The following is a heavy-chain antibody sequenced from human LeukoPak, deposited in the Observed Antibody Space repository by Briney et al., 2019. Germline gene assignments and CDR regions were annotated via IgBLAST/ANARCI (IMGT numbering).Heavy chain of an antibody. V-gene: IGHV4-39*01. Sequence: SEPLSLACTVSGGSISSSSYYWGWIRQPPGKGLEWIGRIYYSGSTYYNPSLKSRVTISVDTSKNQFSLKLSSVTAADTAVYYCARRAKATTMIVVVTYFDYWGQGTLVTVSS. CDR3: ARRAKATTMIVVVTYFDY. CDR1: GGSISSSSYY. D-gene: IGHD3-22*01. CDR2: IYYSGST. J-gene: IGHJ4*02.